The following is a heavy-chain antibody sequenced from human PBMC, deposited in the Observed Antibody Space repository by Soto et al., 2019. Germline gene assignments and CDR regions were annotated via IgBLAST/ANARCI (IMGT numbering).Heavy chain of an antibody. CDR3: ATAQSGYDYVRLDY. CDR2: INHSGST. CDR1: GGSFSGYY. D-gene: IGHD5-12*01. V-gene: IGHV4-34*01. Sequence: SETLSLTCAVYGGSFSGYYWSWIRQPPGKGLEWIGEINHSGSTNYNPSLKSRVTISVDTSKNQFSLKLSSVTAADTAVYYCATAQSGYDYVRLDYWGQGTLVTVSS. J-gene: IGHJ4*02.